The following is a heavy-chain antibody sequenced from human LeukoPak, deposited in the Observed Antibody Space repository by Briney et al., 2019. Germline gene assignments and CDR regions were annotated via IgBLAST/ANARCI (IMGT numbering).Heavy chain of an antibody. D-gene: IGHD3-22*01. V-gene: IGHV3-23*01. Sequence: PGWSLRLSCAASGFTFSSYAMSWVRQAPGKGLEWVSSISGSGSSSYYADSVKGRFTISRDSSKNTLYLQMNSLRAEDTAVYYCAKEKYYYDSSGSKFIDYWGQGTLVTVSS. CDR1: GFTFSSYA. CDR3: AKEKYYYDSSGSKFIDY. CDR2: ISGSGSSS. J-gene: IGHJ4*02.